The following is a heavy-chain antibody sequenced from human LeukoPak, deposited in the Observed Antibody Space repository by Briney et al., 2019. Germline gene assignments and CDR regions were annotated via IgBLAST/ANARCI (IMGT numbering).Heavy chain of an antibody. CDR3: ANPEGWGY. CDR2: ISYDGSNK. J-gene: IGHJ4*02. V-gene: IGHV3-30*18. D-gene: IGHD6-19*01. CDR1: GFTFSSYG. Sequence: PGGSLRLSCAASGFTFSSYGMHWVRQAPGKGLEWVAVISYDGSNKYYADSAKGRFTISRDNSKNTLYLQMNSLRAEDTAVYYCANPEGWGYWGQGTLVTVSS.